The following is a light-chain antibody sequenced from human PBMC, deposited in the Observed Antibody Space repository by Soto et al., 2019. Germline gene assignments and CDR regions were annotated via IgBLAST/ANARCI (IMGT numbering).Light chain of an antibody. CDR3: QQYYSSPYT. CDR1: QSVLYNSNNKNY. Sequence: DIVMTQSPDSLAVSLGERATINCKSSQSVLYNSNNKNYLAWYQQKPGQPPKLLIYWASTRESGVPDRFSGSGSVTDFTLTISSLQAEDGAIYYCQQYYSSPYTFGQGTKLEIK. J-gene: IGKJ2*01. CDR2: WAS. V-gene: IGKV4-1*01.